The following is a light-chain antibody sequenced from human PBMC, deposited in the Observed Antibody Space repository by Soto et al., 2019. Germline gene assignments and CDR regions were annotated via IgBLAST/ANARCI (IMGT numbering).Light chain of an antibody. CDR1: QSVSSN. CDR2: GAA. Sequence: EIVMTQSPTTLSVSPGERATLSCWASQSVSSNLAWYQQKPGQAPRLLIYGAASRPTYVPARFTGSGSGTEFTLTISSLQSEDFAVYYCQQYNNWPLTFGGGTKVDIK. V-gene: IGKV3-15*01. J-gene: IGKJ4*01. CDR3: QQYNNWPLT.